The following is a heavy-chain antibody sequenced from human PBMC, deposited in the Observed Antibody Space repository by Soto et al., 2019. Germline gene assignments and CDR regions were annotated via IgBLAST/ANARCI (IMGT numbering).Heavy chain of an antibody. CDR1: GFTVSSYY. J-gene: IGHJ6*02. V-gene: IGHV3-53*01. CDR3: ARYYDYSGGTSGVMYV. CDR2: IYTGGST. Sequence: RVSLRLSFAASGFTVSSYYMSWVRQAPGKGLEWVSVIYTGGSTYYADSVKGRFTFSRDNSKNTLYLQMNSLRAEDTAVYYCARYYDYSGGTSGVMYVWGQGTTVTVSS. D-gene: IGHD3-16*01.